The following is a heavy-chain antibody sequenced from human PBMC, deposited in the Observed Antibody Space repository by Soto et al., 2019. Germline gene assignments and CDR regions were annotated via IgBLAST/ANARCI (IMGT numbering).Heavy chain of an antibody. CDR3: ARTAKARWFDP. D-gene: IGHD6-6*01. Sequence: SETLSLTCTVSGGYISSSTYYWGWIRQSPGKGLEWIGSIDYSGSTFDNPSLKSRVTISVDTAKNQFSLKLTSVTAADTAAYYCARTAKARWFDPWGQGTLVTVSS. V-gene: IGHV4-39*01. J-gene: IGHJ5*02. CDR2: IDYSGST. CDR1: GGYISSSTYY.